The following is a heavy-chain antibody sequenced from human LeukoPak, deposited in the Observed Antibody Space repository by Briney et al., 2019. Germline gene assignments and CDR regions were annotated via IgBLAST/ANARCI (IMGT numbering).Heavy chain of an antibody. CDR2: IYTGGST. Sequence: GGSLRLSCAASGFTVSSNYMSWVRQAPGKGLEWVSVIYTGGSTYYADSVKGRFTISRDNSKNTLYLQMNSLRAEDTAVYYCAKDRPSADFWSGYFDYWGQGTLVTVSS. CDR3: AKDRPSADFWSGYFDY. V-gene: IGHV3-53*05. J-gene: IGHJ4*02. D-gene: IGHD3-3*01. CDR1: GFTVSSNY.